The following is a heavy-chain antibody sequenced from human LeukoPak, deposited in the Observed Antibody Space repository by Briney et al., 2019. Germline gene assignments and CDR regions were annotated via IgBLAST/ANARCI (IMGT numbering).Heavy chain of an antibody. V-gene: IGHV3-7*01. CDR3: ARAGRDGYNLDY. CDR1: GFTFSSYR. J-gene: IGHJ4*02. D-gene: IGHD5-24*01. Sequence: GGSLRLSCAASGFTFSSYRMSWVRQAPGKGLEWVANIKQDGSEKYYVDSVKGRFTISRDNAKNSLYLQMNSLRAEDTAVYYCARAGRDGYNLDYWGQGTLVTVSS. CDR2: IKQDGSEK.